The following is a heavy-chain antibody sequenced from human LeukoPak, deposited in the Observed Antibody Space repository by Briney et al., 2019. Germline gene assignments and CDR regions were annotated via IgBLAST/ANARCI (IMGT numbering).Heavy chain of an antibody. CDR3: AREDNNSDRWFDP. CDR1: GYSFTGYY. D-gene: IGHD4-11*01. CDR2: ISPYSGET. Sequence: GASVKVSCKASGYSFTGYYIHWVRQAPGQGLEWMGRISPYSGETKYGQNFQGRVTMTTDTSISTAYMELSRLISDDTAVYYCAREDNNSDRWFDPWGQGTPVTVSS. V-gene: IGHV1-2*06. J-gene: IGHJ5*02.